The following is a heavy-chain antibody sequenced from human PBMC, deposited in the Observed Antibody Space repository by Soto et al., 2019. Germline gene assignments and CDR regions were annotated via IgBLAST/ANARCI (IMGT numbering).Heavy chain of an antibody. CDR2: TSVYNDNT. CDR3: ARDWATDY. J-gene: IGHJ4*02. D-gene: IGHD5-12*01. CDR1: GYSFTNYG. Sequence: QIQLVQSGAEVREPGASVKVSCKASGYSFTNYGINWVRPAPGQGFEWLGWTSVYNDNTNYAQKFQGRVTMARDTSTGTAYMELRRLTYDGTAVYYCARDWATDYWGQGTLVTVSS. V-gene: IGHV1-18*01.